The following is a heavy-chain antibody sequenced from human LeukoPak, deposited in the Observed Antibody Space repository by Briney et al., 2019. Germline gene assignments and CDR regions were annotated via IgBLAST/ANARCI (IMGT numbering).Heavy chain of an antibody. Sequence: GGSLRLSCAASGFTFSSYSMNWVRQAPGKGLEWVSSISSSSSYIYHADSVKGRFTISRDNAKNSLYLQMNSLRAEDTAVYYCASHTSGANYDYWGQGTLVTVSS. J-gene: IGHJ4*02. CDR1: GFTFSSYS. CDR3: ASHTSGANYDY. V-gene: IGHV3-21*01. CDR2: ISSSSSYI. D-gene: IGHD1-26*01.